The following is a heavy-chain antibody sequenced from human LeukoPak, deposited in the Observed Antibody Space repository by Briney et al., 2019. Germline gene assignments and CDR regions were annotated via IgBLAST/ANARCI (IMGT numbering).Heavy chain of an antibody. CDR1: GFTFSSYS. J-gene: IGHJ4*02. CDR2: ISSSSSYI. Sequence: GGSLRLSCAASGFTFSSYSMNWVRQAPGKGLECVSSISSSSSYIYYADSVKGRFTISRDNAKNSLYLQMNSLRAEDTAVYYCARAVDNWNDDEHYWGQGTLVTVSS. D-gene: IGHD1-1*01. V-gene: IGHV3-21*01. CDR3: ARAVDNWNDDEHY.